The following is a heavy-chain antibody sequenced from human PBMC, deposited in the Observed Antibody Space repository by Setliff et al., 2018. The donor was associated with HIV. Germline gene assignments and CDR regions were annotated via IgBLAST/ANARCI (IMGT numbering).Heavy chain of an antibody. Sequence: ASVKVSCKPSGYTFTNYDINWLRQAAGQGLEWMGWMNGINDAGDSAQKFQGRVSMTKDTSINTAYMELRSLRSEDTAVYYCARVPQVEDSSGWDGDWYFDLWGPGTLVTVSS. D-gene: IGHD6-19*01. V-gene: IGHV1-8*02. J-gene: IGHJ2*01. CDR1: GYTFTNYD. CDR3: ARVPQVEDSSGWDGDWYFDL. CDR2: MNGINDAG.